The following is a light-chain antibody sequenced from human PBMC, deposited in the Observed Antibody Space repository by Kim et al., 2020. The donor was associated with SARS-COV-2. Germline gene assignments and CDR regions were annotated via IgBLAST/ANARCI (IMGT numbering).Light chain of an antibody. Sequence: FPGERATLSCRASQTVIRSYLAWYQQKPGQAPRLLIYGASTRATGIPDRFSGGGSGTDFTLTINRVEPEDFAVYYCQQYGGSPWTFGQGTKVEIK. V-gene: IGKV3-20*01. CDR1: QTVIRSY. CDR3: QQYGGSPWT. J-gene: IGKJ1*01. CDR2: GAS.